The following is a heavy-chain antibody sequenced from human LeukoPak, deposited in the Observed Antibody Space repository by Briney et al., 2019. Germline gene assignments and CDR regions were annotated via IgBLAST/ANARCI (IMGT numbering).Heavy chain of an antibody. V-gene: IGHV3-30*02. Sequence: RGSLRLSCAASGFTFSSYDMHWVRQAPGKGLEWVAFMRYDGGNKYYADSLKGRFTISRDNSKNTQYLQMNSLRAEDTAVYYWAKNGIMITFGGATLIDYWGQGTLVTVSS. CDR3: AKNGIMITFGGATLIDY. CDR2: MRYDGGNK. CDR1: GFTFSSYD. D-gene: IGHD3-16*01. J-gene: IGHJ4*02.